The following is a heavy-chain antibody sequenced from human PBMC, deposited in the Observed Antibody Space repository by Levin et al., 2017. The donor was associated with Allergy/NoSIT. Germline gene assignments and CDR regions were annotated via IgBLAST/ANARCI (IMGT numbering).Heavy chain of an antibody. D-gene: IGHD6-19*01. CDR1: GFTFSSYA. CDR3: AKRHTIAVAFQLDY. V-gene: IGHV3-23*01. J-gene: IGHJ4*02. Sequence: LSLTCAASGFTFSSYAMSWVRQAPGKGLEWVSAISGSGGSTYYADSVKGRFTISGDNSKNTLYLQMNSLRAEDTAVYYCAKRHTIAVAFQLDYWGQGTLVTVSS. CDR2: ISGSGGST.